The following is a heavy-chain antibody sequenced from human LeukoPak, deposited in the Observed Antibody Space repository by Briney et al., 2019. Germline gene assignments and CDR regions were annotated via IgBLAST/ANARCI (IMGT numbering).Heavy chain of an antibody. V-gene: IGHV3-7*03. CDR2: IKRDGSEK. J-gene: IGHJ4*02. D-gene: IGHD2-2*01. CDR3: ARGSRVVVPAALIGY. Sequence: PGGSLRLSCAASGFTFNSYWMNWVRQAPGKGLEWVANIKRDGSEKYYVDSVKGRFTISRDNAKNSLDLQMNSLRVEDTAVYYCARGSRVVVPAALIGYWGQGTLVTVSS. CDR1: GFTFNSYW.